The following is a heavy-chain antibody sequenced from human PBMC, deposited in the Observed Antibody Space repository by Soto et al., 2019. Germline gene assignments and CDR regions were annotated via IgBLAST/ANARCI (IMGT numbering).Heavy chain of an antibody. Sequence: GGSLRLSCAASGFTFSSYAMTWVRQAPGKGLEWVSAISGSGSSTYYADSVKGRFTISRDNSKNTLYLQMNSLRADDTAVYYCAKPVMVRGVIVGYFDYWGQGTLVTVSS. CDR2: ISGSGSST. J-gene: IGHJ4*02. CDR1: GFTFSSYA. CDR3: AKPVMVRGVIVGYFDY. V-gene: IGHV3-23*01. D-gene: IGHD3-10*01.